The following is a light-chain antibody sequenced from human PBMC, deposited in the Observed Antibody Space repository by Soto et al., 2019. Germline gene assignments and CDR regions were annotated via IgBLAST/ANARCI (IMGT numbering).Light chain of an antibody. V-gene: IGKV1-5*01. CDR2: DAS. Sequence: DIQMTQSPSTLSASVGDRVTMTFRASQSITNWLAWYQQKPGKAPRLLIYDASSLESWVPSRFSGSGSGTEFTLTISSLQSEDFATYYCQQYKSFWTFGQGTKVDIK. J-gene: IGKJ1*01. CDR3: QQYKSFWT. CDR1: QSITNW.